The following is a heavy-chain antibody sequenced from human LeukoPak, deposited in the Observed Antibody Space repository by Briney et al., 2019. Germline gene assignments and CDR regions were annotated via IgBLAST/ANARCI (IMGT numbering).Heavy chain of an antibody. CDR2: ISSSGSDI. V-gene: IGHV3-21*05. J-gene: IGHJ4*02. CDR1: GFTFSRYS. CDR3: ARDDKWAFDY. D-gene: IGHD1-26*01. Sequence: GGSLGLSCAVSGFTFSRYSMNWFRQAPGRGPEWISYISSSGSDIYYADSVKGRFTISRDNTKNSLYLQMNNLRAEDTAVYYCARDDKWAFDYWGQGTLVTVSS.